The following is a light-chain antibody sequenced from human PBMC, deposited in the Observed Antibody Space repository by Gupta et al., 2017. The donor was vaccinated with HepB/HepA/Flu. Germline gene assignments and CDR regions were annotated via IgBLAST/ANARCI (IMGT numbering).Light chain of an antibody. V-gene: IGLV1-40*01. CDR1: DSNIGADYD. CDR3: QSYDRSLGGSV. J-gene: IGLJ2*01. CDR2: DNT. Sequence: QSVLTQPPSVSGASGQRVTISCTGSDSNIGADYDVHWYQQVPGTAPKLLIYDNTYRPSGVPDRFSGSRSGTSASLAITGLQAEDEADYHCQSYDRSLGGSVFGGGTKLTVL.